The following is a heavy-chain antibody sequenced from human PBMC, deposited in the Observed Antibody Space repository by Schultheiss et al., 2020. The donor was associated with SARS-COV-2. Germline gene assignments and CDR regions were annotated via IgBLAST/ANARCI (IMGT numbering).Heavy chain of an antibody. D-gene: IGHD2-21*02. J-gene: IGHJ4*02. CDR3: ARGSSRGWVVTAIPPLDY. CDR1: GGSISSYY. Sequence: SETLSLTCNVSGGSISSYYWSWIRQPPGKGLEWIGYIYYSGSTNYNPSLKSRVTISVDTSKNQFSLKLSSVTAADTAVYYCARGSSRGWVVTAIPPLDYWGQGTLVTVSS. V-gene: IGHV4-59*01. CDR2: IYYSGST.